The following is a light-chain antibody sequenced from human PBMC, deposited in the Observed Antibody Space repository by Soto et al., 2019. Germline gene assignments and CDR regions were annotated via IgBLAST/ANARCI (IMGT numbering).Light chain of an antibody. CDR2: EVN. CDR3: SSYAGSSNV. CDR1: SSDVGDYNY. J-gene: IGLJ1*01. Sequence: QSVLTQPPSASGSPGQSVAISCAGTSSDVGDYNYVSWYQQHPGKAPKLMIYEVNKRPSGVPDRFSGSKSGNTASLTVSGLQDEDEADYYCSSYAGSSNVFGTGTKLAVL. V-gene: IGLV2-8*01.